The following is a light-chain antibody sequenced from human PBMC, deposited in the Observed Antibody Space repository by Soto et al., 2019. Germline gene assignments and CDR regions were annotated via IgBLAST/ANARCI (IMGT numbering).Light chain of an antibody. J-gene: IGKJ3*01. CDR3: QQYNSYSVFT. Sequence: DIQMTQSPSTLSASVGDRVTITCRASQSISSWLAWYQQKPGKAPKLLIYDASSLERGVPSRFSGSGSGTEFTLTISSLQPDDFATYYCQQYNSYSVFTFGPGTKVDIK. CDR1: QSISSW. V-gene: IGKV1-5*01. CDR2: DAS.